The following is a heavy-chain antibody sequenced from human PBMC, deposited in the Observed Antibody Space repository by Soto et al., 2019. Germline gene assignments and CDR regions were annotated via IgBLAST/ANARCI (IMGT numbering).Heavy chain of an antibody. CDR1: GFTFSDYY. J-gene: IGHJ3*02. CDR3: ARKLPEAGSHFAFDI. D-gene: IGHD2-2*01. CDR2: IPSSANRT. Sequence: GGSLRLSCAASGFTFSDYYMSWIRQAPGKGLEWVSAIPSSANRTYYADSVKGRFTISRDNSKNTLYLQMNSLRAEDTAVYYCARKLPEAGSHFAFDIWGHGTMVTVSS. V-gene: IGHV3-23*01.